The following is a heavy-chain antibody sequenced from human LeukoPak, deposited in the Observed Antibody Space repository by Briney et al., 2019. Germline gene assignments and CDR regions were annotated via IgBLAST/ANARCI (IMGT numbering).Heavy chain of an antibody. CDR3: AKDRWYCSGGSCAYFDS. CDR2: ISYDGSNK. CDR1: GFAFSSYA. Sequence: PGGSLRLSCAASGFAFSSYALHWVRQAPGKGLEWVAVISYDGSNKYYTDSVKGRFTISRDDSKNTLYLQMNSLGAEDTAVCYCAKDRWYCSGGSCAYFDSWGQGTLVTVSS. D-gene: IGHD2-15*01. V-gene: IGHV3-30-3*01. J-gene: IGHJ4*02.